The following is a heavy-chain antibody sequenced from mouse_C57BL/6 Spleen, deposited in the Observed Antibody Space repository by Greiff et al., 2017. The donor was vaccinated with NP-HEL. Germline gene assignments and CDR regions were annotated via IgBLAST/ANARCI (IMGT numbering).Heavy chain of an antibody. CDR2: IDPSDSYT. Sequence: QVQLQQPGAELVRPGTSVKLSCKASGYTFTSYWMHWVKQRPGQGLEWIGVIDPSDSYTNYNQKFKGKATLTVDTSSSTAYMQLSSLTSEDSAVYYCARQLRPYYFDYWGQGTTLTVSS. J-gene: IGHJ2*01. CDR1: GYTFTSYW. V-gene: IGHV1-59*01. CDR3: ARQLRPYYFDY. D-gene: IGHD3-2*02.